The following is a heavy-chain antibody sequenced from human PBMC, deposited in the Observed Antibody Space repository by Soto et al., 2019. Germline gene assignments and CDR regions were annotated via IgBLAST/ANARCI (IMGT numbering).Heavy chain of an antibody. Sequence: QLQLQESGPGLVKPSETLSLTCTVSGGSISSSSYYWGWIRQPPGKGLEWIGSLYYSGSTYYNPSLTSRVTISVDTSKNQFSLKLSSVTAADTAVYYCARGIAARPSGGWFDPWGQGTLVTVSS. CDR2: LYYSGST. CDR1: GGSISSSSYY. V-gene: IGHV4-39*01. CDR3: ARGIAARPSGGWFDP. D-gene: IGHD6-6*01. J-gene: IGHJ5*02.